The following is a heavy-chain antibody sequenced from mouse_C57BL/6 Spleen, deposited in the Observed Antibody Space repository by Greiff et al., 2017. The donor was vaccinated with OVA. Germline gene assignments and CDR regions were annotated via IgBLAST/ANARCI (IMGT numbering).Heavy chain of an antibody. V-gene: IGHV1-72*01. D-gene: IGHD1-1*01. Sequence: QVQLQQPGAELVKPGASVKLSCKASGYTFTSYWMHWVKQRPGRGLEWIGRIDPNSGGTKYNEKFKSKATLTVDKPSSTAYMQLSSLTSEDSAVYYCAWGVVARDYYAMDYWGQGTSVTVSS. J-gene: IGHJ4*01. CDR3: AWGVVARDYYAMDY. CDR2: IDPNSGGT. CDR1: GYTFTSYW.